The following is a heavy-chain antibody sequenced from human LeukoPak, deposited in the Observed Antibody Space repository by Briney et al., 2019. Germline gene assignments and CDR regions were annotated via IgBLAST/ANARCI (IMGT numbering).Heavy chain of an antibody. D-gene: IGHD3-10*01. CDR3: ARGTMVRGVDDFDY. CDR1: GCTFSSYA. Sequence: ASVTVSCKASGCTFSSYAISWVRQAPGQGLEWMGRIIPILGIANYAQKFQGRVTITADKSTSTVYMELSSLRSEDTAVYYCARGTMVRGVDDFDYWGQGTLVTVSS. V-gene: IGHV1-69*04. J-gene: IGHJ4*02. CDR2: IIPILGIA.